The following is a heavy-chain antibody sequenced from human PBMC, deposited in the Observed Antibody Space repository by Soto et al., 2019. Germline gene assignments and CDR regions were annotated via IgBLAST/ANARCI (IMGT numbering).Heavy chain of an antibody. V-gene: IGHV3-30-3*01. CDR2: ISYDGSNK. D-gene: IGHD5-12*01. Sequence: QVQLVESGGGVVQPGRSLRLSCAASGFTFSSYAMHWVRQAPGKGLEWVAVISYDGSNKYYADSVKGRFTISRDNSKNTLYLQMSSLRAEDTAVYYCARDPRDGYNLFDYWGQGTLVTVSS. CDR1: GFTFSSYA. J-gene: IGHJ4*02. CDR3: ARDPRDGYNLFDY.